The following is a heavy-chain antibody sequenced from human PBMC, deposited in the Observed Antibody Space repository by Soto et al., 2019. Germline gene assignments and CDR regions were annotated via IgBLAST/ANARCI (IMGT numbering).Heavy chain of an antibody. D-gene: IGHD3-3*01. V-gene: IGHV4-4*07. J-gene: IGHJ5*02. CDR1: GGTMSSYC. CDR2: VYSSGGT. CDR3: ARGQRFSDWFDP. Sequence: SETLSLTCTVSGGTMSSYCWTWIRQPAGKGLEWIGRVYSSGGTHYNPSLKSRVTISLDTSKNQCCLRLLSVTDADTAVYYCARGQRFSDWFDPWGQGTLVTVSS.